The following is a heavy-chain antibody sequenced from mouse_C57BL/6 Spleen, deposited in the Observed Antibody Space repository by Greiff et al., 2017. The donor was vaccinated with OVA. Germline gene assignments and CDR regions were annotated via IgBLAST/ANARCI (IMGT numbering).Heavy chain of an antibody. CDR2: ISSGGSYT. Sequence: EVHLVESGGDLVKPGGSLKLSCAASGFTFSSYGMSWVRQTPDKRLEWVATISSGGSYTYYPDSVKGRFTISRDNAKNTLYLQMSSLKSEDTAMYYCARDYDYDVAMDYWGQGTSVTVSS. D-gene: IGHD2-4*01. J-gene: IGHJ4*01. CDR3: ARDYDYDVAMDY. V-gene: IGHV5-6*01. CDR1: GFTFSSYG.